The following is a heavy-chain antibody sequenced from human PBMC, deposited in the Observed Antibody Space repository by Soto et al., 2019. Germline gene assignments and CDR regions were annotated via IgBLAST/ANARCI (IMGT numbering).Heavy chain of an antibody. CDR1: GYTFTSCG. CDR3: ARPLGGVIVPSFFDY. V-gene: IGHV1-18*01. D-gene: IGHD3-16*02. CDR2: ISTYSDDT. Sequence: ASVKVSCKASGYTFTSCGISWVRQAPGQGLEWMGWISTYSDDTNYAQKFQGRVTMTTDTSTNTAYMEMRSLRSDDTAVYSCARPLGGVIVPSFFDYGGQGALVTVSS. J-gene: IGHJ4*02.